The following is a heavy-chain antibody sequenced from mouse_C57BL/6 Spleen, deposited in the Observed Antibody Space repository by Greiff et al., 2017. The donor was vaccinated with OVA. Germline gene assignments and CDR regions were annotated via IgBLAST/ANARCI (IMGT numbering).Heavy chain of an antibody. D-gene: IGHD4-1*01. Sequence: VQLQQSGAELVKPGASVKISSKASGYAFSSYWMNWVKQRPGKGLEWIGQIYPGDGDTNYNGKFKGKATLTADKSSSTAYMQLSSLTSEDSAVYFCARKTGTGYLDYWGQGTTLTVSS. CDR3: ARKTGTGYLDY. J-gene: IGHJ2*01. V-gene: IGHV1-80*01. CDR1: GYAFSSYW. CDR2: IYPGDGDT.